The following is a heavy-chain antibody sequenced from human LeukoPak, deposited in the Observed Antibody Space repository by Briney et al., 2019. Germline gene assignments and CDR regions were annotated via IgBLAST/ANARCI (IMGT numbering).Heavy chain of an antibody. CDR2: IFYSGIT. Sequence: SETLSLTCAVSNDSISSSRYYWAWIRQPPGEGLEWIGSIFYSGITYYNPSLNSRVTILVDTSKNQFSLKLSSVTAADTAVYYCARLDGGSGGDSQGAYFDYWGQGTLVTVSS. CDR3: ARLDGGSGGDSQGAYFDY. CDR1: NDSISSSRYY. D-gene: IGHD2-21*02. J-gene: IGHJ4*02. V-gene: IGHV4-39*07.